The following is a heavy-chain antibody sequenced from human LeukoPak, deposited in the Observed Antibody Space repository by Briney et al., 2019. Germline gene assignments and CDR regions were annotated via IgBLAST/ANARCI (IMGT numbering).Heavy chain of an antibody. CDR1: GFTITNNW. Sequence: GGSLRLSCTVSGFTITNNWMYWVRQAPGRGLVWVSRIKMDERSAVYADSGKGRFIISRDNAKNTVCLQMNSLRADDTAVYYCATVFKGSSLQDYWGQGTLVTVSS. CDR3: ATVFKGSSLQDY. D-gene: IGHD3-10*01. J-gene: IGHJ4*02. CDR2: IKMDERSA. V-gene: IGHV3-74*03.